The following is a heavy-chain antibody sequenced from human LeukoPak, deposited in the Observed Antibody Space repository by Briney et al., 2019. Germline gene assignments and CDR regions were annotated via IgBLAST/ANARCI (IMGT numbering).Heavy chain of an antibody. V-gene: IGHV4-4*02. J-gene: IGHJ4*02. Sequence: SETLSLTCAVSGDSISSNSWWSWVRLPPGKGLEWIGEIYHSGSTNYNPSLKSRVTISVDKSKNQFSLKLRSVTAADTAVYYCARKGLRSGYVPLDYWGQGTLVTVSS. CDR1: GDSISSNSW. CDR2: IYHSGST. D-gene: IGHD3-3*01. CDR3: ARKGLRSGYVPLDY.